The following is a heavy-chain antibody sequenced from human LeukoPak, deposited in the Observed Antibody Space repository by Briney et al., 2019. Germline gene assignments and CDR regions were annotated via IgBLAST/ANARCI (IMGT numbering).Heavy chain of an antibody. D-gene: IGHD6-19*01. CDR3: AGRKEAVAGQSYYYYGMVV. J-gene: IGHJ6*02. CDR2: INHSGST. Sequence: SETLSLTCAVYGGSFSGYYWSWIRQPPGKGLEWIGEINHSGSTNYNPSLKSRVTISVDTSKNQFSLKLSSVTAADTAVYYCAGRKEAVAGQSYYYYGMVVWGQGTTVTVSS. CDR1: GGSFSGYY. V-gene: IGHV4-34*01.